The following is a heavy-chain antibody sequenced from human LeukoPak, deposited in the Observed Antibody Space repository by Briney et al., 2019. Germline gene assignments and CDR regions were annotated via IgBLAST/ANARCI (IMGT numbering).Heavy chain of an antibody. V-gene: IGHV4-59*01. D-gene: IGHD3-22*01. J-gene: IGHJ4*02. CDR3: ANQYYYDSSGYYGD. Sequence: PSETLSLTCTVSGGSINSYYWSWIRQPPGKGLEWIGYIYASGSTNYNPSLKSRVTMSVDTSKNQFSLKLNSVTAADTAVYYCANQYYYDSSGYYGDWGQGTLVTVSS. CDR1: GGSINSYY. CDR2: IYASGST.